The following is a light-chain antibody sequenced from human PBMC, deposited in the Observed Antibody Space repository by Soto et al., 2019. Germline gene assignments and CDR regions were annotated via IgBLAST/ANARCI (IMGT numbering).Light chain of an antibody. J-gene: IGKJ4*01. CDR1: QDITNY. V-gene: IGKV1-33*01. CDR3: QQYVNLPLT. CDR2: EAS. Sequence: DIQMTQSPPSLSASVGDRVTSTCQASQDITNYLNWYQQKPGKAPKLLIYEASSLETGVPSRFSGGGSGAHFTFTISSLQPEDFATYYCQQYVNLPLTFGGGTKVDIK.